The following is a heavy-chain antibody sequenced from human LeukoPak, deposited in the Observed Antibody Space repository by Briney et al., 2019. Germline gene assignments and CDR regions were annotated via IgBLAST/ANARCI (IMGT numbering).Heavy chain of an antibody. D-gene: IGHD3-22*01. CDR3: ARDTISNYYDSTGYFSY. J-gene: IGHJ4*02. Sequence: GASVKVSCKASGYTFTSYGINWVRQAPGQGLEWMGWIGAYNGKTNYAQKLQGRVTMTTDTSTSTVYMELRSLRSDDTAVYYCARDTISNYYDSTGYFSYWGQGTLVTVSS. CDR1: GYTFTSYG. CDR2: IGAYNGKT. V-gene: IGHV1-18*01.